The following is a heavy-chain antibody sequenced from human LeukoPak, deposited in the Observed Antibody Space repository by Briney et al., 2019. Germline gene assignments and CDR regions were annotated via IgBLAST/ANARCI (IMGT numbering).Heavy chain of an antibody. J-gene: IGHJ4*02. CDR3: ARGYYGSGSPGDY. CDR1: GFTVSSNY. CDR2: IYSGGST. Sequence: PGGSLRLSCAASGFTVSSNYMSWVRQAPGKGLEWVSVIYSGGSTYYADSVKGRFTISRDNSKNTLYLQMNSLRAEDTAVYYCARGYYGSGSPGDYWGQGTLVTVSS. V-gene: IGHV3-66*01. D-gene: IGHD3-10*01.